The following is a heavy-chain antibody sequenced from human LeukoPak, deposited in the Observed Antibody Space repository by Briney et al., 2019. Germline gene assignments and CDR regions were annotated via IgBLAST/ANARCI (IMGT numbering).Heavy chain of an antibody. J-gene: IGHJ4*02. CDR1: GYTFTSYG. Sequence: ASVKVSCKASGYTFTSYGISWVRQAPGQGLEWMGWISAYNGNTNYAQKLQGRVTMTTDTSTSTAYMELRSLRSDDTAVYYCARPGGFYYYGSGSYYTYFDYWGQGTLVTVSS. D-gene: IGHD3-10*01. CDR3: ARPGGFYYYGSGSYYTYFDY. V-gene: IGHV1-18*01. CDR2: ISAYNGNT.